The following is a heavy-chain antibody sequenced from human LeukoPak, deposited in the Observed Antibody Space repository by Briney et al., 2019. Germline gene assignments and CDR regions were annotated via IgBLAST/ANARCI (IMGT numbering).Heavy chain of an antibody. J-gene: IGHJ5*02. D-gene: IGHD1-26*01. Sequence: GGSLRLSCAASGFTFSSYSMNWVRQAPGKGLEWVSSISSSSYIYYADSVKGRFTISRDNAKNSLYLQMNSLRAEDTAVYYCAREPLVGAIIATPWGQGTLVTVSS. V-gene: IGHV3-21*01. CDR3: AREPLVGAIIATP. CDR2: ISSSSYI. CDR1: GFTFSSYS.